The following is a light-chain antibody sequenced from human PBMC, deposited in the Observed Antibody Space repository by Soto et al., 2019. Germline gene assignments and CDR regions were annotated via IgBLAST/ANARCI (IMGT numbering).Light chain of an antibody. V-gene: IGLV2-23*02. J-gene: IGLJ3*02. CDR1: SSDVGSYNL. CDR3: CSYAGSSTGV. CDR2: EVT. Sequence: QSALTQPASVSGSPGQSITISCTGTSSDVGSYNLVSWYQQHPGKAPKLMIYEVTTRPSGVSNRFSGSKSGNTASLTISGLQAEDEADYYCCSYAGSSTGVFGGGTKVTVL.